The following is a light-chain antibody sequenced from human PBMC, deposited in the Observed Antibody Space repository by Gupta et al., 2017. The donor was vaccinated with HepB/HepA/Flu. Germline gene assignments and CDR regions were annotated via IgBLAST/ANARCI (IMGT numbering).Light chain of an antibody. V-gene: IGLV1-51*01. CDR1: DSNIGYNY. CDR3: ATWDSSLSAAV. CDR2: DNN. Sequence: QSVLTQPPSVSAAPGPKVTISSPGGDSNIGYNYVSWYQQFPGTAPKLLIYDNNKRPSGISDRFSGSKSGTSATLDITGLQTGDEAEYYCATWDSSLSAAVFGGGTKLTVL. J-gene: IGLJ3*02.